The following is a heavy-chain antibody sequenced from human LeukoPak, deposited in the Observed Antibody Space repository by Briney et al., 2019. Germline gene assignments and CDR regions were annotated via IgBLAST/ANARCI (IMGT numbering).Heavy chain of an antibody. CDR2: FSYSGNT. V-gene: IGHV4-39*01. D-gene: IGHD2-21*01. Sequence: SETLSLTCTVSGGSISSTIYCWAWIRQPPGKGLEWIGSFSYSGNTFYNSSLTSRVSISEDTSKNQFSLKLTSVTAADTAVYYCARPPLLWGQGILVTVSS. CDR3: ARPPLL. CDR1: GGSISSTIYC. J-gene: IGHJ4*02.